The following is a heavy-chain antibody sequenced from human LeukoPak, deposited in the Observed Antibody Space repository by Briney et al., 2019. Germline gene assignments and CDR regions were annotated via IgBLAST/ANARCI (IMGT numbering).Heavy chain of an antibody. CDR1: GFTFNLYW. V-gene: IGHV3-74*01. Sequence: PGGSLRLSCAASGFTFNLYWIHWVRQAPGKGLEWLSRISDDGTTTNYADSVKGRFTIPRDNAKNTLYLQMNSLRVDDTAVYYCARDSRYYYGSGSYQPYWFDPWGQGTLVTVSS. D-gene: IGHD3-10*01. CDR3: ARDSRYYYGSGSYQPYWFDP. J-gene: IGHJ5*02. CDR2: ISDDGTTT.